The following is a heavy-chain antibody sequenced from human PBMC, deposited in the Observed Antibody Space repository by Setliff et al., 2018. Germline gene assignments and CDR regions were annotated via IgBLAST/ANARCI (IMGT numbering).Heavy chain of an antibody. J-gene: IGHJ4*02. D-gene: IGHD2-21*02. V-gene: IGHV3-23*03. Sequence: GGSLRLSCAASGFTFSSYAMGWVRQAPGKGLEWVSIVYSGYSSTYYGDSVKGRFTISRDDSKNTLYLQMNSLRGEDTAVYYCARGLRPSDYWGQGTLVTVSS. CDR1: GFTFSSYA. CDR3: ARGLRPSDY. CDR2: VYSGYSST.